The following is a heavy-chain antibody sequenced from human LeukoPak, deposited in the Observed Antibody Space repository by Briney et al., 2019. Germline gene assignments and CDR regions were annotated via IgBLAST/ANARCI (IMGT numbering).Heavy chain of an antibody. V-gene: IGHV4-38-2*02. D-gene: IGHD5-18*01. CDR2: IYHSGST. J-gene: IGHJ5*02. Sequence: SETLSLTCTVSGYSISSGYYWGWIRPPPGKGLGWIGSIYHSGSTYYNPSLKSRVTISVDTSKNQFSLKLSSVTAADTAVYYCARVHTAIANWFDPWGQGTLVTVSS. CDR3: ARVHTAIANWFDP. CDR1: GYSISSGYY.